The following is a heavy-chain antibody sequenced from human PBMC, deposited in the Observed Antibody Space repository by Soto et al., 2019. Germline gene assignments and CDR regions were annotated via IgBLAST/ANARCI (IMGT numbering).Heavy chain of an antibody. Sequence: KGLEWISYISSVSTTIYYADSAKGRFTISRDNANNSLYLQMNSLRAEDTAVYYCARDRGFFFSSRRRHTRYRSGLGIPAEALFRSRHS. CDR2: ISSVSTTI. V-gene: IGHV3-48*01. J-gene: IGHJ5*01. D-gene: IGHD3-10*01. CDR3: ARDRGFFFSSRRRHTRYRSGLGIPAEALFRSRHS.